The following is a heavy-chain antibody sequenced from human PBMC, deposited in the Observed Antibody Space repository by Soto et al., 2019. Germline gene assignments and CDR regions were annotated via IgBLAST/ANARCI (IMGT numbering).Heavy chain of an antibody. Sequence: AAVKATCKAPGYTITSSGISWGRQAPGQGLEWMGWISAYNGNTNYAQKLQGRVTMTTDTSTSTAYMELRSLRSDDTAVYYCASFSGIHLRQDLFAFCGQGSLGIASS. CDR3: ASFSGIHLRQDLFAF. D-gene: IGHD3-10*01. V-gene: IGHV1-18*01. CDR1: GYTITSSG. CDR2: ISAYNGNT. J-gene: IGHJ1*01.